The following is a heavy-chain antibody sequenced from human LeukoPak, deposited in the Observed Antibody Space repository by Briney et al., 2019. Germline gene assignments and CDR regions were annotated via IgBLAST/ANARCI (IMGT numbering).Heavy chain of an antibody. CDR2: ISSGSSYI. D-gene: IGHD2-21*02. V-gene: IGHV3-21*01. CDR3: ASVTRHDLDY. Sequence: GGSLRLSCAASGFTFSRSSMNWVRQAPGKGLEWVSSISSGSSYIYYADSVKGRFTISRDNAKNSLYLQMNSLRAEDTAVYYCASVTRHDLDYWGQGTLVTVSS. CDR1: GFTFSRSS. J-gene: IGHJ4*02.